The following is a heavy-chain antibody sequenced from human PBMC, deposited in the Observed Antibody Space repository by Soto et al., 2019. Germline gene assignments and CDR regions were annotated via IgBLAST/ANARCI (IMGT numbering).Heavy chain of an antibody. D-gene: IGHD3-10*01. CDR3: ARGSTDSYPGSRIFDF. CDR1: GFTFSSDS. Sequence: GGSLRLSCVASGFTFSSDSMIWVRQAPGEGLEWVSTITDNGGDTKSADSVRGRFTISRDNSKNTLYLQMSSLRAEDSAVYYCARGSTDSYPGSRIFDFWGRGTLVTVSS. V-gene: IGHV3-23*01. J-gene: IGHJ4*02. CDR2: ITDNGGDT.